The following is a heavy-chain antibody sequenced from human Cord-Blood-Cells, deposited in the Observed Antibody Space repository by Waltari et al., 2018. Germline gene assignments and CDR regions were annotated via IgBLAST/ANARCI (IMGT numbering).Heavy chain of an antibody. Sequence: QVQLQQWGAGLLKPSETLSLTCAVYGGSFSGYYWSWIRQPPGKGLEWIGEINHSGSTNYSPSLKSRVTISVDTSKNQFSLKLSSVTAADTAVYYCARGSRYSGSYWGQGTLVTVSS. J-gene: IGHJ4*02. CDR3: ARGSRYSGSY. CDR2: INHSGST. D-gene: IGHD1-26*01. CDR1: GGSFSGYY. V-gene: IGHV4-34*01.